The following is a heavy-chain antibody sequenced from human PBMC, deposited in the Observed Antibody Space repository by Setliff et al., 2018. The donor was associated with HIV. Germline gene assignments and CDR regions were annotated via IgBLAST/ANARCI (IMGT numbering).Heavy chain of an antibody. CDR1: DDPISSYY. CDR3: ARSNPGITAGLLAY. CDR2: LYVSGDT. V-gene: IGHV4-4*07. D-gene: IGHD6-13*01. J-gene: IGHJ4*02. Sequence: KPSETLSLTCYVTDDPISSYYWSWVRQPAGKGLEWIGRLYVSGDTNYNPALKSRVTMSIDTSKNQISLKLNSVTAADTATYYCARSNPGITAGLLAYWGPGTRVTVSS.